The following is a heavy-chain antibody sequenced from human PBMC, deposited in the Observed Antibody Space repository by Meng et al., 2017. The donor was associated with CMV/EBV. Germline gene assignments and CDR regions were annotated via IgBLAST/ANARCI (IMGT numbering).Heavy chain of an antibody. CDR3: ARLDDFWSGSTRYWFDP. V-gene: IGHV4-39*01. CDR1: GGPISSSSYY. J-gene: IGHJ5*02. Sequence: GSLRLSCTVSGGPISSSSYYWCWIRQPPGRGREWIGSIYYSGSTYYNPSLKSPVTTSVNTSKNQFSLKLSSVTAADTAVYYCARLDDFWSGSTRYWFDPWGQGTLVTVSS. CDR2: IYYSGST. D-gene: IGHD3-3*01.